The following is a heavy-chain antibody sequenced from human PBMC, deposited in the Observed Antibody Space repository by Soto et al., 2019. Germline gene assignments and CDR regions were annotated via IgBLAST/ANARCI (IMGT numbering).Heavy chain of an antibody. CDR2: IYPGDSDT. CDR1: GYSFTSYW. D-gene: IGHD3-9*01. CDR3: ASILRYFDWLSPSGAFDI. V-gene: IGHV5-51*01. Sequence: PGESLKISCKGSGYSFTSYWIGWVRQMPGKGLEWMGIIYPGDSDTRYSPSFQGQVTISADKSISTAYLQWSSLKASDTAMYYCASILRYFDWLSPSGAFDIWGQGTMVTVS. J-gene: IGHJ3*02.